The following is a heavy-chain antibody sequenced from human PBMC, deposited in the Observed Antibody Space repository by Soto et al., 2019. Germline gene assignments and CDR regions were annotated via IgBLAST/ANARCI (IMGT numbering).Heavy chain of an antibody. CDR1: GGSISSYY. CDR2: IYYSGST. Sequence: PSETLSLTCTVSGGSISSYYWSWIRQPPGKGLEWIGYIYYSGSTNYNPSLKSRVTISVDTSKNQCSLRLSSVTAEDTAVYYCARVEVVRGVIIFRCMNVWGKGNTVTVSS. CDR3: ARVEVVRGVIIFRCMNV. V-gene: IGHV4-59*01. D-gene: IGHD3-10*01. J-gene: IGHJ6*03.